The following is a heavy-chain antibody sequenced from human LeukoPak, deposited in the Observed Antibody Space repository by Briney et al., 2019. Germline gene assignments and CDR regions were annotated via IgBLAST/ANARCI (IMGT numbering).Heavy chain of an antibody. J-gene: IGHJ3*02. D-gene: IGHD3-3*01. CDR2: IYYSGST. CDR3: ARESSFWSGYYTGHDAFDI. Sequence: PSETLSLTCTVSGGSISSYYWSWIRQPPGKGLGWIGYIYYSGSTNYNPSLKSRVTISVDTSKNQFSLKLSYVTAADTAVYYCARESSFWSGYYTGHDAFDIWGQGTMVTVSS. V-gene: IGHV4-59*01. CDR1: GGSISSYY.